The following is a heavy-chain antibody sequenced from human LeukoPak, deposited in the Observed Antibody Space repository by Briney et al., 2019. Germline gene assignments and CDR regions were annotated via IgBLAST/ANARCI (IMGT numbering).Heavy chain of an antibody. D-gene: IGHD4-11*01. J-gene: IGHJ4*02. CDR2: IYNSGST. CDR3: ARDGLQGSIL. CDR1: GGPISGYY. Sequence: KPSETLSLTCTVSGGPISGYYWSWIRQPPGKGLEWIGYIYNSGSTTYNSSLKSRVTISVDTSNNQFSLRLRSVTAADTAMYYCARDGLQGSILWGQGTLVTVST. V-gene: IGHV4-59*01.